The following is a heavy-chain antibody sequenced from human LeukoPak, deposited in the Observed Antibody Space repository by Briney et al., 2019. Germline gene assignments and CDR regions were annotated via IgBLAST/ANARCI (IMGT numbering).Heavy chain of an antibody. D-gene: IGHD6-19*01. V-gene: IGHV5-51*01. Sequence: GESLKISCKGAGYSFTSYWIGWVRPMPGKGLEWMGIIYPGDSATRYSTPFQGQVAISADKSISTAYLQWSSLKASDTAMCYCATTTVVSVAGAYYFDYWGQGTLVTVSS. J-gene: IGHJ4*02. CDR3: ATTTVVSVAGAYYFDY. CDR1: GYSFTSYW. CDR2: IYPGDSAT.